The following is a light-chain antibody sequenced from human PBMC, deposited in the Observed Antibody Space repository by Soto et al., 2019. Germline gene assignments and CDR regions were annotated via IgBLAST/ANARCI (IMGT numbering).Light chain of an antibody. V-gene: IGLV2-14*01. CDR2: EVS. CDR1: SSDVGGYNY. Sequence: ALTQPASVSGSPGQSITISCTGTSSDVGGYNYVSWYQQHPGKGPKLMIYEVSNRPSGVSNRFSGSKSGNTASLTISGLQAEDEADYYCSSYTTSSTPVVFGGGTQLTVL. J-gene: IGLJ2*01. CDR3: SSYTTSSTPVV.